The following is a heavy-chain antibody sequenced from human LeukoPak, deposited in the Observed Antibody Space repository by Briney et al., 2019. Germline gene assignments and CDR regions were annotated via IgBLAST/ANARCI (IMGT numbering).Heavy chain of an antibody. CDR2: LYSSGST. CDR1: GGSINSGNYH. Sequence: PSETLSLTCTVSGGSINSGNYHWSWIRQPAGKGLEWIRRLYSSGSTKYNPSLKSRVAISGDTSDNQISLELSSVTAADTAVYYCVRDFSGYTYYMDIWGKGTTVTVSS. D-gene: IGHD3-22*01. V-gene: IGHV4-61*02. CDR3: VRDFSGYTYYMDI. J-gene: IGHJ6*03.